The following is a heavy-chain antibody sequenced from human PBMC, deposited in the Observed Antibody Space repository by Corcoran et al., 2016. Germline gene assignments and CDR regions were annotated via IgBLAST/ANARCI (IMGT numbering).Heavy chain of an antibody. CDR1: GFTFSSYN. D-gene: IGHD5-18*01. CDR2: INSGSSTI. Sequence: EVQLVDSGGGLVQPGGSLRLSCAASGFTFSSYNMNWVRQAPGKGLEWVSYINSGSSTIYYADSVKGRFTISRDNAKNSLYLQMNSLRVEDTAVYYCARDSEYSYGYDYWGQGTLVTVSS. V-gene: IGHV3-48*04. J-gene: IGHJ4*02. CDR3: ARDSEYSYGYDY.